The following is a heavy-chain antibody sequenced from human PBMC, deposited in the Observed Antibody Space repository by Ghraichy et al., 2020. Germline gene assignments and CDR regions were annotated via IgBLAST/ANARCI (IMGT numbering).Heavy chain of an antibody. CDR2: ISGSGGST. CDR1: GFTFSSYA. V-gene: IGHV3-23*01. CDR3: AKGGRDDYVWGSYRYSFDY. D-gene: IGHD3-16*02. J-gene: IGHJ4*02. Sequence: GGSLRLSCAASGFTFSSYAMSWVRQAPGKGLEWVSAISGSGGSTYYADSVKGRFTISRDNSKNTLYLQMNSLRAEDTAVYYCAKGGRDDYVWGSYRYSFDYWGQGTLVTVSS.